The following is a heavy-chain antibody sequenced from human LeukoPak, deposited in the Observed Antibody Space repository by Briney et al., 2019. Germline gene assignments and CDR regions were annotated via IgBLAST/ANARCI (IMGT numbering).Heavy chain of an antibody. CDR3: AKDRYDSGGYYSYYFDC. CDR1: GGSISISTYY. V-gene: IGHV4-39*02. J-gene: IGHJ4*02. Sequence: PSETLSLTCTVSGGSISISTYYWGWIRQPPGKGLEWIGSIYYSGTIYYNPSLKSRVTISVDTSKTQFSLKLSSVTAADTAVYYCAKDRYDSGGYYSYYFDCWGQGTLVTVSS. D-gene: IGHD3-22*01. CDR2: IYYSGTI.